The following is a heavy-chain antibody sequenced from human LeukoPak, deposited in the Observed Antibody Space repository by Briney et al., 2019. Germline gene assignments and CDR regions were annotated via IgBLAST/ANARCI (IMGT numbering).Heavy chain of an antibody. CDR3: AKGAAGTYYFDY. D-gene: IGHD3-10*01. J-gene: IGHJ4*02. V-gene: IGHV3-30*18. Sequence: GGSLRLSCAASGFTFSSYGMHWVRQAPGKGLEWVAVISYDGSNKYYADSVKGRFTISRDNSKNTLYLQMNSLRAEDTAVYYCAKGAAGTYYFDYWGRGTLVTVSS. CDR1: GFTFSSYG. CDR2: ISYDGSNK.